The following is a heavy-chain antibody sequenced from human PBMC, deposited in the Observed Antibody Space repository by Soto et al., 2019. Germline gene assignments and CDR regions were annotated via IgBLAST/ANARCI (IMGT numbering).Heavy chain of an antibody. Sequence: ASVKVSCKASGGTFSSYAISWVRQAPGQGLEWMGGIIPIFGTANYAQKFQGRVTITADESTSTAYMELSSLRSEDTAVYYCARDLYYYDSSGYRFDYWGQGTLVTVSS. D-gene: IGHD3-22*01. J-gene: IGHJ4*02. CDR3: ARDLYYYDSSGYRFDY. V-gene: IGHV1-69*13. CDR2: IIPIFGTA. CDR1: GGTFSSYA.